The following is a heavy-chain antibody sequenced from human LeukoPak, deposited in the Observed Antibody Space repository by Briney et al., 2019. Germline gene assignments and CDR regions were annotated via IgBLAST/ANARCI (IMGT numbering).Heavy chain of an antibody. CDR1: GFTFSSYG. J-gene: IGHJ1*01. Sequence: PGGSLRLSCAASGFTFSSYGMHWVRQAPGKGLEWVAFIRYDGSNKYYADSVKGRFTISRDNSKNTLYLQMNSLRAEDTAGYYCAKYLIVGATPDQYFDHWGQGTLVTVSS. CDR3: AKYLIVGATPDQYFDH. D-gene: IGHD1-26*01. V-gene: IGHV3-30*02. CDR2: IRYDGSNK.